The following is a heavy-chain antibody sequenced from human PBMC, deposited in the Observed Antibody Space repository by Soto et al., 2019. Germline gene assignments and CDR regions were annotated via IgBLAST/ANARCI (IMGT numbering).Heavy chain of an antibody. CDR3: STRSGRF. CDR1: DFNFTIAA. J-gene: IGHJ4*02. D-gene: IGHD2-15*01. V-gene: IGHV3-15*07. CDR2: IKSEADGGTK. Sequence: GGSLRLSCAVSDFNFTIAAMNWVRQAPGKGLEWVGRIKSEADGGTKYYAAPVKGRFTISRDDSKNTLFLQMNSLKIEDTGVYFCSTRSGRFWGQGTLVTVSS.